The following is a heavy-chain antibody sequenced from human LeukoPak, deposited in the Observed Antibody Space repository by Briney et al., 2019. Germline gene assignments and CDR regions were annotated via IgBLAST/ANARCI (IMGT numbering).Heavy chain of an antibody. V-gene: IGHV3-43D*03. D-gene: IGHD1-26*01. CDR2: ISWDGGST. J-gene: IGHJ4*02. Sequence: PGGSLRLSCAASGFTFDDYAMHWVRQAPGKGLEWVSLISWDGGSTYYADSVKGRFTISRDNSKNSLYLQMNSLRAEDTAVYYCARGGSYFDYWGQGTLVTVSS. CDR3: ARGGSYFDY. CDR1: GFTFDDYA.